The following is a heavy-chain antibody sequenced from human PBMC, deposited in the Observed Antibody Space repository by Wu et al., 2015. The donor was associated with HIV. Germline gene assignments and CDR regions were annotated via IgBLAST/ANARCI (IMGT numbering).Heavy chain of an antibody. D-gene: IGHD1-1*01. V-gene: IGHV1-18*01. CDR1: GGTFSSYA. Sequence: QVQLVQSGAEVKKPGSSVKVSCKASGGTFSSYAISWVRQAPGQGLEWMGWISPYNGKTNYAQKFQGRVIMTTDRPTSTAYMEVRSLTADDTAVYYCAKTDYYYYSNMDVWGQGTTVTVSS. J-gene: IGHJ6*02. CDR3: AKTDYYYYSNMDV. CDR2: ISPYNGKT.